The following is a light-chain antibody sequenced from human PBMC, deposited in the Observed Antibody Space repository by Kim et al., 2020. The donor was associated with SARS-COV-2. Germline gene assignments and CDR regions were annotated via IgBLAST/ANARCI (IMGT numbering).Light chain of an antibody. J-gene: IGKJ1*01. Sequence: DIQMTQSPSTLSASVGDRVTITFRASQSISSWLAWNQQKPGKAPKLLIYKASSLESGIPSRFIGSGSGTELTLTISSLQTDDFETHYWQAYRSNSTFGQGSKVDIK. V-gene: IGKV1-5*03. CDR2: KAS. CDR1: QSISSW. CDR3: QAYRSNST.